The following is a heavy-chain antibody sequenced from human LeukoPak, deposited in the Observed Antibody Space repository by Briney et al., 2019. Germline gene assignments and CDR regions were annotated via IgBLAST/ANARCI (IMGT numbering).Heavy chain of an antibody. J-gene: IGHJ4*02. CDR3: ARGSKSAAAPFDY. V-gene: IGHV4-59*12. D-gene: IGHD6-13*01. CDR1: GGSISSYY. Sequence: SETLSLTCTVSGGSISSYYWSWIRQPPGKGLEWIGYIYYSGSTNYNPSLKSRVTISVDTSKNQFSLKVNSVTAADTAVYYCARGSKSAAAPFDYWGQGALVTVSS. CDR2: IYYSGST.